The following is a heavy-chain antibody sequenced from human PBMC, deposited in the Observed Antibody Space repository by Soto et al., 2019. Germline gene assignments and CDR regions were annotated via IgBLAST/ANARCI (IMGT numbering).Heavy chain of an antibody. CDR3: VAGQYFFDY. CDR2: ISYDGSNK. D-gene: IGHD6-19*01. CDR1: GFSFSSYG. V-gene: IGHV3-30*03. J-gene: IGHJ4*02. Sequence: QVQLVESGGGVVQXGRSLRLSCAASGFSFSSYGMQWVRQAPGKGLEWVAVISYDGSNKYYADSVKDRFTISRDNSKKTLYLQMNSLRADDTAVYYCVAGQYFFDYCGQGTLVTVSS.